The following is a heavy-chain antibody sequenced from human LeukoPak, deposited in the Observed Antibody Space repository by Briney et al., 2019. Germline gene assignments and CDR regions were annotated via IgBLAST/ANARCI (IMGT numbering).Heavy chain of an antibody. CDR3: ARARGAFWSGYYTGAFDI. CDR2: ISSSGSTI. D-gene: IGHD3-3*01. J-gene: IGHJ3*02. V-gene: IGHV3-11*01. Sequence: GGSLRLSCAASGFTFSDYYMSWTRQAPGKGLEWVSYISSSGSTIYYADSVKGRFTISRDNAKNSLYLQMNSLRAEDTAVYYCARARGAFWSGYYTGAFDIWGQGTMVTVSS. CDR1: GFTFSDYY.